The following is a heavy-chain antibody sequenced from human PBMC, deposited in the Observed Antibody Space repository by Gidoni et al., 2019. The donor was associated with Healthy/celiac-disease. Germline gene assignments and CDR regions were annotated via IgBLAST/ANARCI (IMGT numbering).Heavy chain of an antibody. Sequence: QVQLVQSGAEVKKPGAPLKVSCRASGYTSTGYYMHWVRQAPGQGLEWMGWINPNSGGTNYAQKFQGRVTMTRDTSISTAYMELSRLRSDDTAVYYCARDVGYSSGWYYFDYWGQGTLVTVSS. V-gene: IGHV1-2*02. CDR1: GYTSTGYY. CDR3: ARDVGYSSGWYYFDY. J-gene: IGHJ4*02. D-gene: IGHD6-19*01. CDR2: INPNSGGT.